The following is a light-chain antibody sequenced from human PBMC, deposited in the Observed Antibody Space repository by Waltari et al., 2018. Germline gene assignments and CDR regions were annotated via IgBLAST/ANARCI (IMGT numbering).Light chain of an antibody. CDR1: QSISKY. V-gene: IGKV3-20*01. J-gene: IGKJ1*01. CDR3: QKYGTLPAT. CDR2: DAA. Sequence: EIMLTQSSGNLSLSPGERAPLSCRASQSISKYLAWYQQTPGQAPRLLIYDAASRATGIPDRFSGSGSGTDFSLTISRLEPEDSAVYYCQKYGTLPATFGQGTKVEIK.